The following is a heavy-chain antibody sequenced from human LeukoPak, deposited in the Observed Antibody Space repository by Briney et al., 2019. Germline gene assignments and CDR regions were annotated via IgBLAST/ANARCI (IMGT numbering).Heavy chain of an antibody. CDR3: AKDEGPFDY. V-gene: IGHV3-23*01. CDR1: GFTFSSYG. Sequence: GGTLRLSCAASGFTFSSYGMSWVRQAPGKGLEWVSAISGSGGSTYYADSVKGRFTISRDNSKNALYLQMDSLRAEDTAVYYCAKDEGPFDYWGQGTLVTVSS. J-gene: IGHJ4*02. CDR2: ISGSGGST.